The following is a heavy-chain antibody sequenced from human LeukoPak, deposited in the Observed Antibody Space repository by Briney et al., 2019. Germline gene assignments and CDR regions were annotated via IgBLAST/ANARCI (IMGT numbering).Heavy chain of an antibody. J-gene: IGHJ4*02. V-gene: IGHV5-51*01. D-gene: IGHD6-19*01. Sequence: GESLQISCKGSGYSFTNYWIGWVRQLPGKGLEWMGIIYPGDSDTRYSPSFQGQVTISADKSISTAYLQWSSLQASDTAMYYCARHSDSSGWNYFDYWGQGTLVTISS. CDR3: ARHSDSSGWNYFDY. CDR1: GYSFTNYW. CDR2: IYPGDSDT.